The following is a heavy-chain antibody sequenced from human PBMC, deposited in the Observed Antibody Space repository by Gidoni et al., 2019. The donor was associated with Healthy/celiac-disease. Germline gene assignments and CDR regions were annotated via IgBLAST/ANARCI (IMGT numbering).Heavy chain of an antibody. CDR2: ISSSSSTR. Sequence: EVPLVASGGGLVQPGGSLRLSSAASGSTFSSYSMNWVRQAPGKGLEWVSYISSSSSTRYYADSVKGRFTSSRDNAKKSLYLQMNSLRAEDTAVYYCARDHHLYWGSVYWGQGTLVTVSS. V-gene: IGHV3-48*01. CDR3: ARDHHLYWGSVY. D-gene: IGHD2-8*02. J-gene: IGHJ4*02. CDR1: GSTFSSYS.